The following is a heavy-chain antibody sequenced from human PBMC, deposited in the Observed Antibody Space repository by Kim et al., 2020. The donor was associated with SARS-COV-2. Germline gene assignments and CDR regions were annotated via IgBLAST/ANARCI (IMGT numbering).Heavy chain of an antibody. J-gene: IGHJ4*02. CDR2: ISYDGSNK. CDR3: ASLDYDILTGNFDY. D-gene: IGHD3-9*01. V-gene: IGHV3-30*04. CDR1: GFTFSSYA. Sequence: GGSLRLSCAASGFTFSSYAMHWVRQAPGKGLEWVAVISYDGSNKYYADSVKGRFTISRDNSKNTLYLQMNSLRAEDTAVYYCASLDYDILTGNFDYWGQG.